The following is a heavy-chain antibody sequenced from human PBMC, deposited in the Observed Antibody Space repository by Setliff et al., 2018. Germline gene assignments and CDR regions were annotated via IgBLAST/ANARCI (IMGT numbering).Heavy chain of an antibody. D-gene: IGHD6-6*01. CDR3: ARDLPPLDSSSFSDAFDI. J-gene: IGHJ3*02. CDR1: GYTFTSYG. Sequence: GASVKVSCKASGYTFTSYGISWVRQAPGQGLEWMGWISADNGNTNYAQKLQGRVTMTTDTSTSTAYMELRSLRSDDTAVYYCARDLPPLDSSSFSDAFDIWGQGTMVTVSS. V-gene: IGHV1-18*01. CDR2: ISADNGNT.